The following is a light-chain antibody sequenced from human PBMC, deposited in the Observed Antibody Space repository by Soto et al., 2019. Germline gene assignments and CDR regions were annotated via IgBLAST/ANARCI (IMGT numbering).Light chain of an antibody. CDR3: QHYNSYSEA. V-gene: IGKV1-5*03. CDR1: QTISSW. J-gene: IGKJ1*01. CDR2: KAS. Sequence: DLQMTQSPSTVSGSVGDRVTITCRASQTISSWLAWYQQKPGKAPKLLIYKASTLKSGVPSRFSGSGSGTEFTLTISSLHPDDFATYYCQHYNSYSEAFGQGTKVDIK.